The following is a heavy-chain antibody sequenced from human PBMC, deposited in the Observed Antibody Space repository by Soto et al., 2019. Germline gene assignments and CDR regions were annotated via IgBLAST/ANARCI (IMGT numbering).Heavy chain of an antibody. D-gene: IGHD1-1*01. CDR3: ARDWVHERWFDP. J-gene: IGHJ5*02. Sequence: PSATLSLTCTVSGGSVNSGDYYWSWIRQSPGKGLEWIGSIFYSGATDYNPSLQGRITISIATSKNQFSLRLTSVTATDTALYYCARDWVHERWFDPWGPGTLVT. CDR2: IFYSGAT. V-gene: IGHV4-30-4*01. CDR1: GGSVNSGDYY.